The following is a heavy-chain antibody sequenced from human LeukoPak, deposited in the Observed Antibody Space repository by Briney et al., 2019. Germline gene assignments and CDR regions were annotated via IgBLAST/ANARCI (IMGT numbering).Heavy chain of an antibody. CDR2: INPNSGGT. Sequence: ASVKVSCKASGYTFTGYYMHWVRQAPGQGLEWMGWINPNSGGTNYAQKFQGWVTMTKDTSISTAYMEPSRLRSDDTAVYYCARDGGPYCSSTSCPEKDYYGMDVWGQGTTVTVSS. D-gene: IGHD2-2*01. V-gene: IGHV1-2*04. CDR3: ARDGGPYCSSTSCPEKDYYGMDV. CDR1: GYTFTGYY. J-gene: IGHJ6*02.